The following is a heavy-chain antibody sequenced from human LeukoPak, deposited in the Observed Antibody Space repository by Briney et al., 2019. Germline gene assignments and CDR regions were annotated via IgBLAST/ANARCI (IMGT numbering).Heavy chain of an antibody. J-gene: IGHJ4*02. Sequence: GGSLRLSCAASGFTFSSYSMNWVRQAPGKGLEWVSSITRSNYIYYADSVKGRFTISRDNAKNSLYLQMNSLRAEDTAVYYCARRRPPRDGYNYWGQGTLVTVSS. V-gene: IGHV3-21*06. CDR2: ITRSNYI. CDR1: GFTFSSYS. D-gene: IGHD5-24*01. CDR3: ARRRPPRDGYNY.